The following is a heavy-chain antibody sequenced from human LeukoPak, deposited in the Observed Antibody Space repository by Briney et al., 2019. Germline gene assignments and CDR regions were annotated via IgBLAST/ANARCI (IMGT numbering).Heavy chain of an antibody. V-gene: IGHV3-23*01. CDR1: GITLSNYG. Sequence: GGSLRLSCAVSGITLSNYGMSWVRQAPGKGLEWVAGISGSGGSTNYADSVKGRFSISRDNPKITLYLQMNSLRAEDTAVYFCAKRGVVIRVILVGFHKEAYYFDSWGQGALVTVSS. J-gene: IGHJ4*02. D-gene: IGHD3-22*01. CDR3: AKRGVVIRVILVGFHKEAYYFDS. CDR2: ISGSGGST.